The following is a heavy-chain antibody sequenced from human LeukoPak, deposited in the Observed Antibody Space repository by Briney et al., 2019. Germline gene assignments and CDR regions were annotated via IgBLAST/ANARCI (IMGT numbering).Heavy chain of an antibody. CDR2: IYTSGST. J-gene: IGHJ5*02. D-gene: IGHD6-19*01. Sequence: PSETLSLTCTVSGYSISSGYYWSWIRQPAGKGLEWIGRIYTSGSTNYNPSLKSRVTISVDTSKNQFSLKLSSVTAADTAVYYCARESGWYNWFDPWGQGTLVTVSS. V-gene: IGHV4-61*02. CDR1: GYSISSGYY. CDR3: ARESGWYNWFDP.